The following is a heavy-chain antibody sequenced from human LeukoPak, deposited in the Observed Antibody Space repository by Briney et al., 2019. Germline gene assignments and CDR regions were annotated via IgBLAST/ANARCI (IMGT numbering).Heavy chain of an antibody. CDR3: ARVSVAGAVIDAFDI. J-gene: IGHJ3*02. D-gene: IGHD6-19*01. CDR1: GSTFSTYT. Sequence: GGSLRLSCAASGSTFSTYTMNWVRQAPGKGLEWVSCISGSSVYIYYADSLKGRFTISRDNAKHSLYLQMNGLRAEDTAVYYCARVSVAGAVIDAFDIWGQGTMVTVSS. CDR2: ISGSSVYI. V-gene: IGHV3-21*01.